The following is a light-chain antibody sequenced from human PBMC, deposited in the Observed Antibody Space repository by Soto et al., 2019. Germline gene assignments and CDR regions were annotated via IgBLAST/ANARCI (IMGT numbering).Light chain of an antibody. CDR1: SSNIGSNT. CDR3: AAWDDSRDV. J-gene: IGLJ1*01. V-gene: IGLV1-44*01. Sequence: QSVLTQPPSASGTPGQRVTISCSGSSSNIGSNTVNCYQQLPGTAPKLLIYSNNQRPSGVPDRFSGSKSGTSASLAISGLQSEDEADYYCAAWDDSRDVFGTGTKLTVL. CDR2: SNN.